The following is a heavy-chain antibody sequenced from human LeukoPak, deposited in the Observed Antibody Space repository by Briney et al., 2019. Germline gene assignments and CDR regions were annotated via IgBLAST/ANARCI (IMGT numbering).Heavy chain of an antibody. Sequence: GGSLRHSCAASGFSFSTYWITWVRQAPGKGLEWVANIKADGRETYYVDSVKGRFTISRDNAQNSLYLQLNSLRVEDTAVYYCAKGGHVDYSGQGSLVTVSS. CDR3: AKGGHVDY. CDR1: GFSFSTYW. J-gene: IGHJ4*02. V-gene: IGHV3-7*01. CDR2: IKADGRET.